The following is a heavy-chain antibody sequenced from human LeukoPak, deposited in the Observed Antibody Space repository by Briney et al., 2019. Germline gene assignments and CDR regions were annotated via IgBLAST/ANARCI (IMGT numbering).Heavy chain of an antibody. D-gene: IGHD2-15*01. CDR3: TTSLYCSGGSCYSIDY. V-gene: IGHV3-15*01. CDR1: GFTFSNAW. J-gene: IGHJ4*02. CDR2: IKSKTDGGTT. Sequence: GGSLRLSCAASGFTFSNAWMSWVRHAPGKGLEWVGRIKSKTDGGTTDYAAPVKGRFTISRDDSKNTLYLQMNSLKTEDTAVYYCTTSLYCSGGSCYSIDYWGQGTLVTVSS.